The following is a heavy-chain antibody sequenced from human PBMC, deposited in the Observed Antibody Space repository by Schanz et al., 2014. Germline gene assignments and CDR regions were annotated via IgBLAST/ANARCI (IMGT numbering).Heavy chain of an antibody. CDR1: GFSVGNKY. Sequence: EVQLVESGGGLVQPGGSLRLSCTASGFSVGNKYMNWVRQAPGKGLEWVSLISDSGDTAYYADSVKGRFTISRDNFKGALYLQMNSLRAEDTAVYYCAKGRFGELSAFDIWGQGTMVTVSS. CDR2: ISDSGDTA. V-gene: IGHV3-23*04. D-gene: IGHD3-10*01. J-gene: IGHJ3*02. CDR3: AKGRFGELSAFDI.